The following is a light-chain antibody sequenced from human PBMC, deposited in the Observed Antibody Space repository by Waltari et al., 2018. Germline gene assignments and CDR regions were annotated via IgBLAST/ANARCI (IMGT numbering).Light chain of an antibody. CDR2: EVF. J-gene: IGLJ2*01. V-gene: IGLV2-8*01. CDR3: SSYAGGNTLV. CDR1: SSDVGRYKF. Sequence: QPALTQTPSASGSLGHSVTISCPGSSSDVGRYKFVSWYQQYPGKAPKLIFYEVFKRPPGVPDRFSGSKSGNTASLTVSGLQPEDEADYYCSSYAGGNTLVFGGGTRLTVL.